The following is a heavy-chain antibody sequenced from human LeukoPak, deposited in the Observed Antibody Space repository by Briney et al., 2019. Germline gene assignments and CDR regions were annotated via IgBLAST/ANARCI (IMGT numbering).Heavy chain of an antibody. V-gene: IGHV3-7*03. Sequence: GGSLRLSCATSGFTFSSNWMSWVRHVPGRGLDWVANIKPDGSAQYYAASVKGRFTVSRDNAKNSLYLQMNSLRAEDTAVYYCAKEGYGDCFDYWGRGTLVTVSS. CDR1: GFTFSSNW. CDR2: IKPDGSAQ. D-gene: IGHD4-17*01. J-gene: IGHJ4*02. CDR3: AKEGYGDCFDY.